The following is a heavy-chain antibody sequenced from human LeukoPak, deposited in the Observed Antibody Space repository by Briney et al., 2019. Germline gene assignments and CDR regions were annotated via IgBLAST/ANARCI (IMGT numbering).Heavy chain of an antibody. CDR2: IGSDGDGT. J-gene: IGHJ4*01. Sequence: GGSLRLSCSASGFPFSTLGMHWVRQAPGKGLVHVSTIGSDGDGTYYADSVKDRFIISRDNSKNAVYLQMSSLRPEDTAVYYCVSPVFINFWGQGTLVTVSS. CDR1: GFPFSTLG. CDR3: VSPVFINF. D-gene: IGHD1-14*01. V-gene: IGHV3-64D*06.